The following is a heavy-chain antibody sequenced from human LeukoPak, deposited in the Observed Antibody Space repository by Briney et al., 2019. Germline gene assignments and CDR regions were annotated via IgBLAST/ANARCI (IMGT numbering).Heavy chain of an antibody. V-gene: IGHV3-7*01. J-gene: IGHJ4*02. D-gene: IGHD6-19*01. CDR1: GFTFSTTF. CDR2: IKGDGSEK. CDR3: ARDSEIAMAGFDY. Sequence: GGSLRLSCAASGFTFSTTFMDWVRQAPGKGLEWVANIKGDGSEKFYMDSVKGRFTVSRDNAKNSVYLQMNSLRVEDTAVYFCARDSEIAMAGFDYWGLGTLVTVSS.